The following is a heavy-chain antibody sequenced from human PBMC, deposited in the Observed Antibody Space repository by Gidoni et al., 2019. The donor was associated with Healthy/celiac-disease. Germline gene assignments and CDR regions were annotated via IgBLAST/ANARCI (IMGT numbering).Heavy chain of an antibody. CDR1: GGNFSRYA. CDR3: AGASSSWYRVSTGYYYYGMDV. D-gene: IGHD6-13*01. V-gene: IGHV1-69*06. J-gene: IGHJ6*02. Sequence: QVQPVQSGAEAKKPGSSVKVSCKASGGNFSRYAISWVRQATGQGLEWMGGLIPTFGTANYARQFQGRVTITADKTTSTAYMELSSLRSEDTAVYYCAGASSSWYRVSTGYYYYGMDVWGQGTTVTVSS. CDR2: LIPTFGTA.